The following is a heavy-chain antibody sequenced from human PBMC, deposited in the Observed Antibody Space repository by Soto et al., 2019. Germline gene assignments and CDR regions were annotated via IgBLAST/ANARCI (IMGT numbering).Heavy chain of an antibody. CDR2: ISGSGGST. Sequence: GGSLRLSCAASGFTFISYAMSWVRQAPGKGLEWVSAISGSGGSTYYADSVKGRFTISRDNSKNTLYLQMNSLRAEDTAVYYCANLPYYDILTGYFLWFDPWSQGTLVTVSS. CDR1: GFTFISYA. J-gene: IGHJ5*02. V-gene: IGHV3-23*01. CDR3: ANLPYYDILTGYFLWFDP. D-gene: IGHD3-9*01.